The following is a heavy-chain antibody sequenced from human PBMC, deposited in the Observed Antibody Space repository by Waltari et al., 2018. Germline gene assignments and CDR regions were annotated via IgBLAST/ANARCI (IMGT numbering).Heavy chain of an antibody. V-gene: IGHV3-7*01. CDR3: ATWRWGQSEFDY. CDR1: GFTFRRHW. CDR2: IKEDGSDK. D-gene: IGHD7-27*01. J-gene: IGHJ4*02. Sequence: EAQLVESGGKLVQPGGSLRPPCLASGFTFRRHWMSWVRQAPGRGLEWVATIKEDGSDKHYVDSVRGRVTISRDNANDSLYLQMNSLRAEDTAVYYCATWRWGQSEFDYWGQGTLVTVSS.